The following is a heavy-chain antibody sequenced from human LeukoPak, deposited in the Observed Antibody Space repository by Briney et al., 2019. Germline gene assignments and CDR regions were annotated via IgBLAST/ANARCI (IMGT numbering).Heavy chain of an antibody. CDR1: GFPFSSYW. V-gene: IGHV3-7*03. J-gene: IGHJ4*02. CDR2: INQDGSEK. Sequence: GGSLGLSCAASGFPFSSYWMSWVRQAPGKGLEWVANINQDGSEKYYVDSVKGRFIISRDNAKNSLYLQMNSLRAEDTAVYYCARFWSGYRSFDYWGQGTLVTVSS. CDR3: ARFWSGYRSFDY. D-gene: IGHD3-3*01.